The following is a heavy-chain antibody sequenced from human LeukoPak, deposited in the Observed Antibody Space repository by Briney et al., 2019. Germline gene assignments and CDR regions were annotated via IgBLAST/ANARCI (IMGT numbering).Heavy chain of an antibody. CDR3: AKDQHYDILTGYYGPRFPVDY. V-gene: IGHV3-30*02. J-gene: IGHJ4*02. D-gene: IGHD3-9*01. CDR1: GFTFSSYG. CDR2: IRYDGSNK. Sequence: PGGSLRLSCAASGFTFSSYGMHWVRQAPGKGLEWVAFIRYDGSNKYYADSVKGRFTISRDNSKNTLYLQMNSLRAEDTAVYYCAKDQHYDILTGYYGPRFPVDYWGQGTLVTVSS.